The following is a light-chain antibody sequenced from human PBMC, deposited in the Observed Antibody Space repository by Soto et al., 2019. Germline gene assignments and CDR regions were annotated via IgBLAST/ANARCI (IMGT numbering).Light chain of an antibody. J-gene: IGLJ2*01. Sequence: SSELTQPPSVSVSPGQTASITCSGDKLGDKYARWYQQKPGQSPVLVIYQDSKRPSGIPERFSGSNSGNTATLTISGTQAMDEADYYCQAWDSSRDVVFGGGTKLTVL. V-gene: IGLV3-1*01. CDR3: QAWDSSRDVV. CDR2: QDS. CDR1: KLGDKY.